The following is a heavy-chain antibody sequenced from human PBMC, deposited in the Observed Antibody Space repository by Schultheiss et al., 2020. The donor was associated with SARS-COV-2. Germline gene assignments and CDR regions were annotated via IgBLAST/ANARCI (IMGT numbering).Heavy chain of an antibody. CDR1: GFTFSSYA. J-gene: IGHJ6*03. D-gene: IGHD5-18*01. CDR3: ARDQSLNRGYSYGGYYYMDV. Sequence: GESLKISCAASGFTFSSYAMHWVRQAPGKGLEWVAVISYDGSNKYYADSVKGRFTISRDNAKNSLYLQMNSLRAEDTAVYYCARDQSLNRGYSYGGYYYMDVWGKGTTVTVSS. V-gene: IGHV3-30-3*01. CDR2: ISYDGSNK.